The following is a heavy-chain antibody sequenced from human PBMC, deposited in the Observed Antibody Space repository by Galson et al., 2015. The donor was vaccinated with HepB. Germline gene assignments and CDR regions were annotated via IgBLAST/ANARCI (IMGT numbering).Heavy chain of an antibody. Sequence: SLRLSCAASDFTFSNYWMNWVRQAPGKGLEWVANINPDGSEKYYVASLKGRFTISRDNAKNSLYLQMDSLRAEDTAVYYCARRISLVRGISTRPDYYYGMDVWGQGTAVTVAS. CDR3: ARRISLVRGISTRPDYYYGMDV. CDR1: DFTFSNYW. V-gene: IGHV3-7*03. D-gene: IGHD3-10*01. CDR2: INPDGSEK. J-gene: IGHJ6*02.